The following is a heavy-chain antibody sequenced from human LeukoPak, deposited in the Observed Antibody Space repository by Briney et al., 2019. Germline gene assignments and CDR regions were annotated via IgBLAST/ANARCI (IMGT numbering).Heavy chain of an antibody. CDR2: IYYSGST. Sequence: SETLSLTCTVSGGSISSSSSAYYWGWVRQPPGKGLEWIGSIYYSGSTYYSPSLKSRVTISLDTSKIQFSLKVSSVTAADTAVYYCVRHEVSPNFDYWGQGTLVTVSS. V-gene: IGHV4-39*01. J-gene: IGHJ4*02. CDR3: VRHEVSPNFDY. CDR1: GGSISSSSSAYY.